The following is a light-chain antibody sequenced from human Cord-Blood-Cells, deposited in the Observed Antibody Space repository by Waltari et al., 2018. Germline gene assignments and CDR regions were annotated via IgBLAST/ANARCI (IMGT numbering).Light chain of an antibody. CDR3: QKYYSDPYS. J-gene: IGKJ2*03. CDR2: AAS. CDR1: QGIRRY. V-gene: IGKV1-8*01. Sequence: AIRMTQSPSSCSASTGDRVTITCRASQGIRRYLAWFQQKPGKSPKLLIYAASTLQSGVPSRFSGSGSGTDFTLTISCLQSEDVATYYCQKYYSDPYSFGQGTKLEIK.